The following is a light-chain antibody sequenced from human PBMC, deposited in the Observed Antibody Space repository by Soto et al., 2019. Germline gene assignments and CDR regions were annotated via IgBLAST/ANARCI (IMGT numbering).Light chain of an antibody. V-gene: IGKV1-27*01. CDR2: LAS. J-gene: IGKJ4*01. CDR1: QGISNF. CDR3: QTYNSAPLT. Sequence: DIQMTQSPSSLSASVGDRVTISCRASQGISNFVAWYQQKPGKAPKLLIYLASTLQSGVPSRFSGSGSGTDFTLNISGLQPEDVATYYCQTYNSAPLTFGGGTKVEIK.